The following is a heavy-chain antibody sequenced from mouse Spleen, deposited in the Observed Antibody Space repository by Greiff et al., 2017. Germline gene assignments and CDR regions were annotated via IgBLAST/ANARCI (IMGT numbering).Heavy chain of an antibody. J-gene: IGHJ2*01. CDR3: AREGAEGDYFDY. Sequence: EVHLVESGGDLVKPGGSLKLSCAASGFTFSSYGMSWVRQTPDKRLEWVATISSGGSYTYYPDSVKGRFTISRDNAKNTLYLQMSSLKSEDTAMYYCAREGAEGDYFDYWGQGTTLTVSS. V-gene: IGHV5-6*01. CDR1: GFTFSSYG. CDR2: ISSGGSYT.